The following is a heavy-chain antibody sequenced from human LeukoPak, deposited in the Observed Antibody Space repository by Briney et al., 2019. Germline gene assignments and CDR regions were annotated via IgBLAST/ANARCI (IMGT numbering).Heavy chain of an antibody. CDR3: KGSSWYNYYYMDV. J-gene: IGHJ6*03. CDR2: ISSSSSTI. D-gene: IGHD6-13*01. Sequence: GGSLRLSCAASRFTFSNYAMNWVRQAPGKGREWVSYISSSSSTIYYADSMKGRFTISRDNAKNSLYLQMNSLRDEDAAVYYCKGSSWYNYYYMDVWGKGTTVTVSS. V-gene: IGHV3-48*02. CDR1: RFTFSNYA.